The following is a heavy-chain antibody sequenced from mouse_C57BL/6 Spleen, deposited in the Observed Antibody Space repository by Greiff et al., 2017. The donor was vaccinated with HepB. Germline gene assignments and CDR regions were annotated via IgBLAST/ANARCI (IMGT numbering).Heavy chain of an antibody. Sequence: QVQLQQSGAELVMPGASVKLSCKASGNTFTSYWMHWVKQRPGQGLEWIGEIDPSDSYTNYNQKFKGKSTLTVDKSSSTAYMQLSSLTSEDSAVYYCARSGKADYWGQGTTLTVSS. CDR1: GNTFTSYW. D-gene: IGHD1-1*01. V-gene: IGHV1-69*01. CDR2: IDPSDSYT. J-gene: IGHJ2*01. CDR3: ARSGKADY.